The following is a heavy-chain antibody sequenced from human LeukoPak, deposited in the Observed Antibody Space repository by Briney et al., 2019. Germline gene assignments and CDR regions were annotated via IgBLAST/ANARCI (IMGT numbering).Heavy chain of an antibody. Sequence: SETLSDTCAVSGGSINSHYWGWIRQPPGKGLQWIGDIYYTGRINYNPSLKSRVTITLDTSKDHLSLNLTSVLAADTAIYYCVRRDTGWEYFDYWGQGIRVTVSS. CDR2: IYYTGRI. CDR3: VRRDTGWEYFDY. V-gene: IGHV4-59*08. CDR1: GGSINSHY. J-gene: IGHJ4*02. D-gene: IGHD6-19*01.